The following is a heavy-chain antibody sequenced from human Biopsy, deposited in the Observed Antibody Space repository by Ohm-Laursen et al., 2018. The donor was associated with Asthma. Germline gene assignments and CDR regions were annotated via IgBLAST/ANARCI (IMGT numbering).Heavy chain of an antibody. V-gene: IGHV3-7*05. CDR3: TRSRYCTSTPGHGRNWYFDL. CDR1: GFTFSSYC. Sequence: SLRLSCAASGFTFSSYCMSWARQAPGKGLEWVANINLYASEKNYVDSVKGRFTISRDNAQNSLHLQMYSLRAEDTAVYFCTRSRYCTSTPGHGRNWYFDLWGRGTLVTVSS. J-gene: IGHJ2*01. D-gene: IGHD2-8*01. CDR2: INLYASEK.